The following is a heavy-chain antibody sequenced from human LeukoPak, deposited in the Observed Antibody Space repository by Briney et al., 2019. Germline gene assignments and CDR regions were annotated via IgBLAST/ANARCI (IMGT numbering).Heavy chain of an antibody. CDR1: GGSISSGGYY. CDR2: IYYSGST. V-gene: IGHV4-31*03. J-gene: IGHJ4*02. D-gene: IGHD1-14*01. Sequence: SETLSLTCTVSGGSISSGGYYWSWIRQHPGKGLEWIGCIYYSGSTYYNPSLKSRVTIPVDTSKNQFSLKLSSVTAADTAVYYCARGNPSYFDYWGQGTLVTVSS. CDR3: ARGNPSYFDY.